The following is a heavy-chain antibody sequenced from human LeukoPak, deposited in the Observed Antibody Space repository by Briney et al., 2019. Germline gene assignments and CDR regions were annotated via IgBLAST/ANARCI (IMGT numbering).Heavy chain of an antibody. V-gene: IGHV3-30*02. J-gene: IGHJ4*02. CDR3: ARDLNGKFYIAY. CDR1: GFTFSTFG. CDR2: IGYSGANT. Sequence: GGSLRLSCAASGFTFSTFGMHWVRQAPGEGLEWVAYIGYSGANTYCADSVKGRFTISRDDSKNTVHLQMNSLRAADTALYSCARDLNGKFYIAYWGQGTLVTVSS. D-gene: IGHD2-8*01.